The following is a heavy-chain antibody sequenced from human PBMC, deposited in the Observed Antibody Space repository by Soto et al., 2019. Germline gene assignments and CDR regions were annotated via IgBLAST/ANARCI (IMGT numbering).Heavy chain of an antibody. CDR2: IYHSGST. CDR1: GYSISIGYY. Sequence: PSETLSLTCAVSGYSISIGYYWGCIREPPGKGLEWIGSIYHSGSTYYNPSLKSRVTISVDRSKNQFSLKLSSVTAADTAVYYCARVAAVASVDYWAQGTLVTFSS. V-gene: IGHV4-38-2*01. CDR3: ARVAAVASVDY. D-gene: IGHD6-19*01. J-gene: IGHJ4*02.